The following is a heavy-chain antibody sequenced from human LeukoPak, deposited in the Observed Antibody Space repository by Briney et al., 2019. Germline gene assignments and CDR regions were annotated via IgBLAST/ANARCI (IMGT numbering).Heavy chain of an antibody. V-gene: IGHV4-59*01. Sequence: PSETLSLTCTVSGGSISSYYWSWIRQPPGKGLEWIGYIYYSGSTNYNPSLKSRVTVSVDTSKNQFPLKLSSVTAADTAVYYCARVQDRYYYDSSGYTHWGQGTLVTVSS. CDR2: IYYSGST. D-gene: IGHD3-22*01. CDR1: GGSISSYY. J-gene: IGHJ4*02. CDR3: ARVQDRYYYDSSGYTH.